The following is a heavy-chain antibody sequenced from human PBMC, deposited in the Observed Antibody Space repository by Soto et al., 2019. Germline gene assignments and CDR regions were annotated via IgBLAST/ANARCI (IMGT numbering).Heavy chain of an antibody. CDR3: LGYDLMY. CDR2: IIPLFSNA. J-gene: IGHJ4*02. CDR1: GGTFSSYS. Sequence: QVQLVQSGAEVKKSGSSVKVSCKASGGTFSSYSISWVRQAPGQGLEWLGKIIPLFSNADYAQKFQGRLTFTADESTSTAYMELSGLTSEDTAVYYSLGYDLMYWGQGTLVTVSS. V-gene: IGHV1-69*18. D-gene: IGHD1-1*01.